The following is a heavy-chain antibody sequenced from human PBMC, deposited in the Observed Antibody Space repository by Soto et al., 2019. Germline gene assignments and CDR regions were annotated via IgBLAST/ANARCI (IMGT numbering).Heavy chain of an antibody. CDR2: VSGSNGNT. J-gene: IGHJ4*02. Sequence: QVHLVQSEAEVKKPGASVKVSCEASGYTFIKHGISWVRQAPGQGLEWMGWVSGSNGNTKYAQKFQGRVTMTTETSTSTAHMQLRNLRSDDTAVYFCARDFYPLAYYFDPWGQGTLVTVSS. CDR1: GYTFIKHG. CDR3: ARDFYPLAYYFDP. V-gene: IGHV1-18*04.